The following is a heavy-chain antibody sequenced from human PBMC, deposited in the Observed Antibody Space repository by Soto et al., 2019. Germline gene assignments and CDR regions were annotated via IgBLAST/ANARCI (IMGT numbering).Heavy chain of an antibody. CDR2: INCGNGNT. J-gene: IGHJ4*02. V-gene: IGHV1-3*01. CDR3: ARGIASSGDH. D-gene: IGHD6-13*01. Sequence: ASVTVSCKASGYTFTPYFVHWVRQVPGQSLEWMGWINCGNGNTMYSQKLQDRVTITRDTFASTAYMELSSLRFEDTAVYYCARGIASSGDHWGQGTLVTVSS. CDR1: GYTFTPYF.